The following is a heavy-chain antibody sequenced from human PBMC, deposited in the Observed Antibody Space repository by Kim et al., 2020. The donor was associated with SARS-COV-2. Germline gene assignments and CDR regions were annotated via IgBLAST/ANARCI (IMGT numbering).Heavy chain of an antibody. CDR3: AREYSSLYYYYYGMDV. J-gene: IGHJ6*02. D-gene: IGHD6-13*01. CDR1: GFTFSSYW. Sequence: GGSLRLSCAASGFTFSSYWMSWVRQAPGKGLEWVANIKQDGSEKYYVDSVKGRFTISRDNAKNSLYLQMNSLRAEDTAVYYCAREYSSLYYYYYGMDVWGQGTTVTVSS. V-gene: IGHV3-7*01. CDR2: IKQDGSEK.